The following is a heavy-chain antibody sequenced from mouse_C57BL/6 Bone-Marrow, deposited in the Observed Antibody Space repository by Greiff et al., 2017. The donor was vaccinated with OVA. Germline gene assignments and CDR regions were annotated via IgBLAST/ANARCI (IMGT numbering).Heavy chain of an antibody. CDR3: ARHYYGRGFDY. D-gene: IGHD1-1*01. V-gene: IGHV5-15*01. CDR1: GFTFSDYG. Sequence: EVKVVESGGGIVQPGGSLKLSCAASGFTFSDYGMAWVRQAPRKGPEWVAFISNLAYSIYYADTVTGRFTISRENAKNTLYLEMSSLRSEDTAMYYCARHYYGRGFDYWGQGTTLTVSS. J-gene: IGHJ2*01. CDR2: ISNLAYSI.